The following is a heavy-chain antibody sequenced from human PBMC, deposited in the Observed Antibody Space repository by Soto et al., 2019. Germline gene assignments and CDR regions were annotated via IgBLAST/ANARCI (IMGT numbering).Heavy chain of an antibody. CDR1: GYTFTNYG. CDR2: ISGYNGNT. V-gene: IGHV1-18*01. CDR3: AREGQAPYYYDGMDV. J-gene: IGHJ6*02. Sequence: QVQVVQSGDEVKKPGASVKVSCKASGYTFTNYGFSWVRQAPGQGLEWMGWISGYNGNTKYAEKFQGRVTMTTDTSTSTADMERRGLRSDDTAVYYCAREGQAPYYYDGMDVWGQGAAVTVAS.